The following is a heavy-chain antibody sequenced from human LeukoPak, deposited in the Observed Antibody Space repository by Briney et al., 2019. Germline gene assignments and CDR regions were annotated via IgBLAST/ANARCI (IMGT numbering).Heavy chain of an antibody. J-gene: IGHJ5*02. V-gene: IGHV1-58*02. Sequence: GASVKVSCKASGFTFTSSAMQWVRQARGQRLEWIGWIVVGSGNTNYAQKFQERVTITRDMSTSTAYMELSSLRSEDTAVYYCAASGRPYYYDSSGYSEFDPWGQGTLVTFSS. CDR1: GFTFTSSA. CDR3: AASGRPYYYDSSGYSEFDP. CDR2: IVVGSGNT. D-gene: IGHD3-22*01.